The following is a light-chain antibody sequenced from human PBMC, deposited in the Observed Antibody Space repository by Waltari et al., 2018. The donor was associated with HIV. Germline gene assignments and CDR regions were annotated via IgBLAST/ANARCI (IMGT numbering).Light chain of an antibody. CDR1: SSDVGDYNY. V-gene: IGLV2-11*01. J-gene: IGLJ3*02. Sequence: QSALTQPRSVSGSPGQSVTISCTGTSSDVGDYNYVSWYQQHPGKAPKLMSFDVNKRPSGVPDRFSGSKSGNTASLTISGLQAEDEADYYCCSYADKYTWVFGGGTKLTVL. CDR3: CSYADKYTWV. CDR2: DVN.